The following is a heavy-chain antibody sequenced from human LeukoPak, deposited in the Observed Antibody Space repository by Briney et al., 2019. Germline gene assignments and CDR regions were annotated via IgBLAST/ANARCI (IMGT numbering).Heavy chain of an antibody. CDR3: ARVVAAAGPGAFDY. V-gene: IGHV3-33*01. J-gene: IGHJ4*02. Sequence: GGSLRLSCAASGFTFSSYGMHWVRQAPGKGLEWVAVIWYDGSNKYYADSVKGRFTISRDNSKNTLYLQMNSLRAEDTAVYYCARVVAAAGPGAFDYWGQGTLVTVSS. CDR1: GFTFSSYG. D-gene: IGHD6-13*01. CDR2: IWYDGSNK.